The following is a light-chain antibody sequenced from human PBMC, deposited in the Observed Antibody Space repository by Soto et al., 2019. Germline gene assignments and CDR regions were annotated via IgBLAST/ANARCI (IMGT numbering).Light chain of an antibody. CDR1: SGSIASNY. Sequence: NFMLTQPHSVSESPGKTVTISCTRSSGSIASNYVQWYQQRPGSAPTTVLYEDNQRPSGVPDRFSGSIDSSSNSASLTISGLKTEDEADDYCQSYDSSNQVFGGGTKLTV. J-gene: IGLJ3*02. CDR2: EDN. CDR3: QSYDSSNQV. V-gene: IGLV6-57*03.